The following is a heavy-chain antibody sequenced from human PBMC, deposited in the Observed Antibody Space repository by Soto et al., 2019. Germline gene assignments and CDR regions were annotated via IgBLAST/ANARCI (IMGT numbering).Heavy chain of an antibody. CDR3: ASAYDILTGYYKVSNWFDP. V-gene: IGHV4-39*01. Sequence: SETLSLTCTVSGGSISSRSYYWGWLRQPPGKGLEWIGSIYYSGSTYYNPSLKSRVTISVDTSKNQFSLKLSSVTAADTAVYYCASAYDILTGYYKVSNWFDPWGQGTLVTVSS. CDR1: GGSISSRSYY. D-gene: IGHD3-9*01. CDR2: IYYSGST. J-gene: IGHJ5*02.